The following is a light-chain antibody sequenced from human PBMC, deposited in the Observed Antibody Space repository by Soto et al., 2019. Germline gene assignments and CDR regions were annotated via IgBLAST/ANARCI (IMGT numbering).Light chain of an antibody. CDR3: QQYNNFLLT. Sequence: DIQMTQSPSTLSASVGDRVTITCRASQSISSWLAWYQQKPGKAPKLLIYDASNLESGVPSRFSGSGSGTEFTFTVASLQPDDFTTYYCQQYNNFLLTFGGGTKVEI. CDR2: DAS. J-gene: IGKJ4*01. V-gene: IGKV1-5*01. CDR1: QSISSW.